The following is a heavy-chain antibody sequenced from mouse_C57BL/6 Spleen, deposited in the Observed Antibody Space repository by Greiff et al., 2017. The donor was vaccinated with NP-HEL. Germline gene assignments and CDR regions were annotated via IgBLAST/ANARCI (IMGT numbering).Heavy chain of an antibody. D-gene: IGHD1-3*01. CDR2: IDPETGGT. Sequence: VQLQESGAELVRPGASVTLSCKASGYTFTDYEMHWVKQTPVHGLEWIGAIDPETGGTAYNQKFKGKAILTADKSSSTAYMELRSLTSEDSAVYYGTRSKEDYYAMDYWGQGTSVTVSS. J-gene: IGHJ4*01. CDR1: GYTFTDYE. V-gene: IGHV1-15*01. CDR3: TRSKEDYYAMDY.